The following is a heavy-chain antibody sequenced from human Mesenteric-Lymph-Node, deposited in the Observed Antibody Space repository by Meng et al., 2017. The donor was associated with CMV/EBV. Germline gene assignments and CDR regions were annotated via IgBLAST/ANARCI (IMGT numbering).Heavy chain of an antibody. V-gene: IGHV3-73*01. CDR2: IRSKANSYAT. J-gene: IGHJ4*02. CDR1: GFHVSGSV. Sequence: LSCGASGFHVSGSVLHWVRQASGRGLEWVGHIRSKANSYATAYAASVKGRFTISRDDSKNTAYLQMNSLKTEDTAVYYCTSPGPFDYWGQGTLVTVSS. CDR3: TSPGPFDY.